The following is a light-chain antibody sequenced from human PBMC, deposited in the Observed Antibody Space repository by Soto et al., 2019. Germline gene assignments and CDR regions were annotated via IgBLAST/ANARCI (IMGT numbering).Light chain of an antibody. CDR2: GAS. CDR1: QSISSH. Sequence: EIVMTQSPATLSVSPGERATLSCRASQSISSHLAWYQQKPGQAPRLLIYGASTRATDIPARFSGGGSGTEFTLTISSLQSEDLAVYYCHQYNDWPRGTLGQGTKVDIK. V-gene: IGKV3-15*01. CDR3: HQYNDWPRGT. J-gene: IGKJ1*01.